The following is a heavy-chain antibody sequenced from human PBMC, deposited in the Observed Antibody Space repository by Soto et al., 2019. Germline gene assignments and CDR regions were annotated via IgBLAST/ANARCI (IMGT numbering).Heavy chain of an antibody. CDR3: ARLVYETRLNYMYFDF. J-gene: IGHJ4*02. CDR2: IFHDGTA. V-gene: IGHV4-4*02. CDR1: GVSISSGNW. Sequence: SETLSLTCAVSGVSISSGNWWTWVRQSPQRGLEYIGEIFHDGTANYYPSFERRVAISVDTSKNQFSLKLTSVTAADTAIYFCARLVYETRLNYMYFDFSGQGTLVTVSS. D-gene: IGHD3-10*01.